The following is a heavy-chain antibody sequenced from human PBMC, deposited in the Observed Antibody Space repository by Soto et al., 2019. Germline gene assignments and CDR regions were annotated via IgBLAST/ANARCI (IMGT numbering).Heavy chain of an antibody. V-gene: IGHV4-61*01. CDR2: IYYTGST. Sequence: SETLSLTCTVSGGSVSSGTYYWTWIRQPPGKGLEWIGYIYYTGSTNYNPSLKSRVTISLHTSKNQFSLKLSSVTAADTAVYYCARAPRDAIPDYWGQGTLVTVSS. J-gene: IGHJ4*02. D-gene: IGHD2-2*01. CDR3: ARAPRDAIPDY. CDR1: GGSVSSGTYY.